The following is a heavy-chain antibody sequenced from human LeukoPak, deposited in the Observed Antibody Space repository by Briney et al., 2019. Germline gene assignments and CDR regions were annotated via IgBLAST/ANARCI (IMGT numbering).Heavy chain of an antibody. V-gene: IGHV3-7*01. D-gene: IGHD2-15*01. CDR1: GFTFNTYW. CDR3: ARDTGCAGGTCFSFYDC. J-gene: IGHJ4*02. CDR2: LKKDGRQK. Sequence: GGSLRFSCAASGFTFNTYWMTWVRQAPGKGLEWVANLKKDGRQKYHVDSVKGRFTISRDNAKNSLYLQMDSVRAEDTAVYYCARDTGCAGGTCFSFYDCWGKGTLVTVSS.